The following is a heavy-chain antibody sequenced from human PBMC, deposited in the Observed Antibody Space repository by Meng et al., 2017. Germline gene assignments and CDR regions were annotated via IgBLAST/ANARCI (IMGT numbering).Heavy chain of an antibody. CDR2: MNPNSGNT. CDR3: ARGCTYYYASSGYSPLAFDI. Sequence: ASVKVSRKASGYTFTRYDINWVRQATEQGLEWMGWMNPNSGNTGYAQKFQGKVTMTSNTSIRTAYMELSSLRSEDTAVYYCARGCTYYYASSGYSPLAFDIWGQGTMVTVSS. J-gene: IGHJ3*02. D-gene: IGHD3-22*01. CDR1: GYTFTRYD. V-gene: IGHV1-8*01.